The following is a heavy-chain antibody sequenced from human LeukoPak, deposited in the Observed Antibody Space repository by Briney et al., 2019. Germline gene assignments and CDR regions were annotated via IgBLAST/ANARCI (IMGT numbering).Heavy chain of an antibody. CDR2: ISSSASTI. D-gene: IGHD2-15*01. CDR3: ARVTNYCSGGSCYSLGYFQH. V-gene: IGHV3-11*04. CDR1: GFTFSDYY. J-gene: IGHJ1*01. Sequence: GGSLRLSCAASGFTFSDYYMSWIRQAPGKGLEWVSYISSSASTIYYADSVKGRFTISRDNAKNSLYLQMNSLRAEDTAVYYCARVTNYCSGGSCYSLGYFQHWGQGTLVTVCS.